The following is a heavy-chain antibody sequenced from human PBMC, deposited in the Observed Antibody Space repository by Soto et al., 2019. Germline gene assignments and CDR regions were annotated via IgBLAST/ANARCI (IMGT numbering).Heavy chain of an antibody. CDR2: IYHSGRT. D-gene: IGHD3-22*01. CDR3: ARDRRYDSSGYSWAYFDY. J-gene: IGHJ4*02. CDR1: GGSISSGGYS. Sequence: QLQLQESGSGLVKPSQTLSLTCAVSGGSISSGGYSWSWIRQPPGKGLEWIGYIYHSGRTYYNPSLKSRVTISVNRSKNQFSLKLSSVTAADTAVYYCARDRRYDSSGYSWAYFDYWGQGTLVTVSS. V-gene: IGHV4-30-2*01.